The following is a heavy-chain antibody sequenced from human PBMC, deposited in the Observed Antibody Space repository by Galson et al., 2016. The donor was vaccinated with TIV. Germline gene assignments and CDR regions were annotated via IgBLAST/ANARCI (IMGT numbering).Heavy chain of an antibody. D-gene: IGHD3-3*01. CDR3: AREYEGLDY. CDR1: GFTSRNYW. V-gene: IGHV3-7*01. CDR2: IDHDGSDI. Sequence: SLRLSCAISGFTSRNYWMNWVRQAPGKGLEWVANIDHDGSDINYVDSVRGRFTISRDDAKNSLVLQMDRLRAEDTAVYYCAREYEGLDYWGQGTLVTVSS. J-gene: IGHJ4*02.